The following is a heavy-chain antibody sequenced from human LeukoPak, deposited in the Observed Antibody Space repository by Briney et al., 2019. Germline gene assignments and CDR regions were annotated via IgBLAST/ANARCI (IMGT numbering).Heavy chain of an antibody. CDR2: INPNSGGT. V-gene: IGHV1-2*02. CDR1: GYTFTGYY. CDR3: ARLGSPEWLLYYFDY. D-gene: IGHD3-3*01. Sequence: VASVKVSCKASGYTFTGYYMHWVRQAPGQGLEWMGWINPNSGGTNYAQKFQGRVTMIRDTSISTAYMELSRLRSDDTAVYYCARLGSPEWLLYYFDYWGQGTLVTVSS. J-gene: IGHJ4*02.